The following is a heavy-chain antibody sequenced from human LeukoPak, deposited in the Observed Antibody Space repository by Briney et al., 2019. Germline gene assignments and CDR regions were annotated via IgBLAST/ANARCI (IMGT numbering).Heavy chain of an antibody. CDR2: INHSGST. J-gene: IGHJ4*02. Sequence: SETLSLTCAAYGGSFSGYYWSWIRQPPGKGLEWIGEINHSGSTNYNPSLKSRVIMSVDTSKNQFSVNLNSVTAADTAVYYCARGAFKGVPTIANWGRGTLVTVSS. CDR3: ARGAFKGVPTIAN. D-gene: IGHD5-12*01. CDR1: GGSFSGYY. V-gene: IGHV4-34*01.